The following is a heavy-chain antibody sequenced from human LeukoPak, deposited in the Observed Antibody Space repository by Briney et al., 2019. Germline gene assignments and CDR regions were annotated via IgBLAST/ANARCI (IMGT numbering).Heavy chain of an antibody. J-gene: IGHJ3*02. CDR1: GGSISSSSYY. D-gene: IGHD3-22*01. V-gene: IGHV4-39*01. Sequence: SETLSLTCTVSGGSISSSSYYWGWIRQPPGKGLEWIGSIYYSGSTYYNPSLKSRVTISVDTSKNQFSLKLSSVTAADTAVYYWARRRDYYDSRGGGAFDIWGQGTMVTVSS. CDR3: ARRRDYYDSRGGGAFDI. CDR2: IYYSGST.